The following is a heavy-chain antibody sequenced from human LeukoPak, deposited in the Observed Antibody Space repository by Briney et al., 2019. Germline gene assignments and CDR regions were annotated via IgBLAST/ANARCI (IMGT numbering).Heavy chain of an antibody. V-gene: IGHV3-23*01. CDR1: GFTFRSHA. CDR2: IYENGGTT. D-gene: IGHD2-21*01. CDR3: AKDFRIGYSAHFDY. J-gene: IGHJ4*02. Sequence: GGSLRLSCVGSGFTFRSHAMRWVRQAPEKGLEFVSGIYENGGTTYYADSVKGRFSISRDNSKNTLYLQMDSLRGEDTAVYYCAKDFRIGYSAHFDYWGQGALVTVSS.